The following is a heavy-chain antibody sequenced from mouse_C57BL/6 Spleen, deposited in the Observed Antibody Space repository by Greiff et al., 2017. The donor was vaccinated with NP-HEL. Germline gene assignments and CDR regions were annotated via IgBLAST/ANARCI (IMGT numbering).Heavy chain of an antibody. V-gene: IGHV5-9-1*02. CDR1: GFTFSSYA. D-gene: IGHD1-1*01. CDR3: TRDSGSTLGTDAMDY. J-gene: IGHJ4*01. Sequence: EVMLVESGEGLVKPGGSLKLSCAASGFTFSSYAMSWVRQTPEKRLEWVAYISSGGDYIYYADTVKGRFTISRDNARNTLYLQMSSLKSEDTAMYYGTRDSGSTLGTDAMDYWGQGTSVTVSS. CDR2: ISSGGDYI.